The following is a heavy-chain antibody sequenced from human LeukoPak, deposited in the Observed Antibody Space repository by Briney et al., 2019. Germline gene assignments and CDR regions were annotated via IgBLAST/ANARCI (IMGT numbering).Heavy chain of an antibody. J-gene: IGHJ3*01. Sequence: GGSLRLSCAASGFIFSSYVMHWVRQAPGKGLEWVAVISFDGIIKYYGDSVKGRFTISRDNSKSTLYLQMNSLRPEDTAIYYCARARDGAGTLFDAFDLWGQGTMVTVSS. CDR1: GFIFSSYV. CDR3: ARARDGAGTLFDAFDL. V-gene: IGHV3-30*04. CDR2: ISFDGIIK. D-gene: IGHD5-24*01.